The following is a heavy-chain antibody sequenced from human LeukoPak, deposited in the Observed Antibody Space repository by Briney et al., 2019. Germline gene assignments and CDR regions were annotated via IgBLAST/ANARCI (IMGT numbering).Heavy chain of an antibody. V-gene: IGHV3-30*04. Sequence: GGSLRLSCVASGLAFSSYSMHWVRQAPGKGLEWVGVISYDGSDEYYTDSVKGRFTISRDNSKNTVYLQMNSLRADDTAVYYCARDFTPEWFDIHWGQGTLVTVSS. J-gene: IGHJ4*02. CDR1: GLAFSSYS. D-gene: IGHD3-3*01. CDR3: ARDFTPEWFDIH. CDR2: ISYDGSDE.